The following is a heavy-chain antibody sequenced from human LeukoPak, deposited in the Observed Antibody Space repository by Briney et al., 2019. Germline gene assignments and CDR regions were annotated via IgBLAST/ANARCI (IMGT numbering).Heavy chain of an antibody. CDR1: GITLSNYG. Sequence: PGGSLRLSCAVSGITLSNYGMSWVRQAPGKGLEWVAGISDRGSRTNYADSVKGRFTISTDHPKNTLYLQMNSLRAEDTAVYYCARASGPSDYWGQGTLVTVSS. J-gene: IGHJ4*02. V-gene: IGHV3-23*01. CDR3: ARASGPSDY. CDR2: ISDRGSRT. D-gene: IGHD6-25*01.